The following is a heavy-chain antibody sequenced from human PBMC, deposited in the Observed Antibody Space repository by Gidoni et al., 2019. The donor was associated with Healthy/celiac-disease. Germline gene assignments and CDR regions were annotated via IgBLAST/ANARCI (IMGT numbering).Heavy chain of an antibody. CDR2: IIPIFGTA. CDR1: GGTFSSYA. CDR3: ARADIAVAGTRGYYYYYYGMDV. D-gene: IGHD6-19*01. V-gene: IGHV1-69*01. Sequence: QVQLVQSGAEVKKPGSSVKVSCKASGGTFSSYAISWVRQAPGQGLEWMGGIIPIFGTANYAQKFQGRVTITADESTSTAYMELSSLRSEDTAVYYCARADIAVAGTRGYYYYYYGMDVWGQGTTVTVSS. J-gene: IGHJ6*02.